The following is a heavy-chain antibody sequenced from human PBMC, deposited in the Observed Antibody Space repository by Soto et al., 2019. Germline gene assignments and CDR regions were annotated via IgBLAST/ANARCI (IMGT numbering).Heavy chain of an antibody. V-gene: IGHV1-18*04. CDR2: ISAYNGNT. CDR3: ARALSAQRYYYFDY. Sequence: QVQLVQSGAEVKTPGASMKVSCKASGYSFTSYGISWVRQAPGQGLEWMGWISAYNGNTNYAQNLQDRVIMTTDTSTSTAYMELRSLTSDATAVYYFARALSAQRYYYFDYWGKGTLVAVSS. J-gene: IGHJ4*02. CDR1: GYSFTSYG. D-gene: IGHD6-25*01.